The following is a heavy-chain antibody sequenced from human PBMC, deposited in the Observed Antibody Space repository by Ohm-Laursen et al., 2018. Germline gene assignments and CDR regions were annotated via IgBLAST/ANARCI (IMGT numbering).Heavy chain of an antibody. CDR1: GNSISSSSYH. J-gene: IGHJ6*02. CDR3: ARHNRYYYDLDV. Sequence: GTLSLTRTVSGNSISSSSYHWGWIRQYPGKGLEWIGNIDYRGTTYYNPSLKSRVTISVDTSKNQFSLKLSSVTAADTAVYYCARHNRYYYDLDVWGQGTTVTVSS. V-gene: IGHV4-39*01. CDR2: IDYRGTT.